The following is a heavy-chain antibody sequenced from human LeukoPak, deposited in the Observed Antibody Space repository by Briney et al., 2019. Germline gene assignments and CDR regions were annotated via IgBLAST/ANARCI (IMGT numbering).Heavy chain of an antibody. V-gene: IGHV3-30*02. J-gene: IGHJ4*02. CDR3: AKDDPTGRYL. D-gene: IGHD1-26*01. CDR2: IHNDGITE. Sequence: GGSLRLSCAASGFTFSSFGMHWVRRTPGKGLEWLTFIHNDGITEYYADSVKGRFTISRDNSKNTVYLQMNSLRVEDTAVYYCAKDDPTGRYLWGQGTLVPVSS. CDR1: GFTFSSFG.